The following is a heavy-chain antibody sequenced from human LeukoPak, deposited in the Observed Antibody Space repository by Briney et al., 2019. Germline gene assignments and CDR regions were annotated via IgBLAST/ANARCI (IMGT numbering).Heavy chain of an antibody. J-gene: IGHJ6*02. CDR1: GFTFSNYG. CDR2: IWYDGSIK. Sequence: PRGSLRLSCAASGFTFSNYGMHWVRQAPGKGLEWVAVIWYDGSIKYYADSVKGRFSISRDNSKNTLYLQMNSLRAEDTAVYYCARYCSGGTCKLGYYYYGMDVWGQGTTVTVSS. V-gene: IGHV3-33*01. CDR3: ARYCSGGTCKLGYYYYGMDV. D-gene: IGHD2-15*01.